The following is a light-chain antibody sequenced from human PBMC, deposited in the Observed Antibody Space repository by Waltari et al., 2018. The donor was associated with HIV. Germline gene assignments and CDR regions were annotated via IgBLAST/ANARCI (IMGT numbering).Light chain of an antibody. CDR2: KAS. CDR1: QSISSW. J-gene: IGKJ2*03. CDR3: QQYNSYAYS. V-gene: IGKV1-5*03. Sequence: DIQMPQSPSTLSASLGDRLTIPCRASQSISSWLAWYQQKPGKAPNLLIYKASSLESGVPSRFSGSGSGTEFTLTISSLQPDDFATYYCQQYNSYAYSFGQGTKLEIK.